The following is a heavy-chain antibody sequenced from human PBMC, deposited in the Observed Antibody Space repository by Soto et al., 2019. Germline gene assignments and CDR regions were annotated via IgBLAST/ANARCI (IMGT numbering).Heavy chain of an antibody. CDR3: ARRSSTVAGWGTFDY. Sequence: EVQLVESGGGLVQPGGSLRLSCAASGFTMSTFRMSWVRQAPGKGLEWVAHIGQGGSQEYYAESVKGRFTISRDNAKNSLLLEMNRLRAEDTAIYYCARRSSTVAGWGTFDYWGQGDLVIVTS. CDR1: GFTMSTFR. J-gene: IGHJ4*02. CDR2: IGQGGSQE. D-gene: IGHD6-19*01. V-gene: IGHV3-7*01.